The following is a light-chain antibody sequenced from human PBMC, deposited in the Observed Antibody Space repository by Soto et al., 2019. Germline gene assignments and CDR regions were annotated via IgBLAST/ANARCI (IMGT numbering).Light chain of an antibody. J-gene: IGLJ1*01. V-gene: IGLV2-18*01. Sequence: QSVLTQPASVSGSPGQSLTISCTGTSIDIAPYNRVPWYQQPPGTAPKLIIYEARNRPSGVPDRFSGSKSGNTASLTISGLQAADEADYYCSLYTSENTYVFGTGTKVTVL. CDR3: SLYTSENTYV. CDR2: EAR. CDR1: SIDIAPYNR.